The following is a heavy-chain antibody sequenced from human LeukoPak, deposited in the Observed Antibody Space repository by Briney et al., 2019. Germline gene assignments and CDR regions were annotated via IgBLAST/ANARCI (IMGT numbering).Heavy chain of an antibody. CDR2: IYTSGST. CDR1: GGSISSGSYY. Sequence: SETLSLTCTVSGGSISSGSYYWSWIRQPAGKGLEWIGRIYTSGSTNYNPSLKSRVTISVDTSKNQFSLKLSSVTAADTAVYYCARARSSSWYPSFDYWGQGTLVTVSS. CDR3: ARARSSSWYPSFDY. V-gene: IGHV4-61*02. J-gene: IGHJ4*02. D-gene: IGHD6-13*01.